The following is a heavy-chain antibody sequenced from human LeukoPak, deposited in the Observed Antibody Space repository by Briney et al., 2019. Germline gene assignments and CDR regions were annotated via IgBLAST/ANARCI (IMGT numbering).Heavy chain of an antibody. CDR2: ISSSGSTI. CDR3: AREKYDILTLYYYYYMDV. V-gene: IGHV3-48*03. CDR1: GFTFRIYE. Sequence: GGSVRLSCAAWGFTFRIYEMKWVRQAPGKGREWGSYISSSGSTIYYADSVKGRFNNSRDQATNSLYLQMNSLRAEDTAVYYCAREKYDILTLYYYYYMDVWGKGTTVTISS. D-gene: IGHD3-9*01. J-gene: IGHJ6*03.